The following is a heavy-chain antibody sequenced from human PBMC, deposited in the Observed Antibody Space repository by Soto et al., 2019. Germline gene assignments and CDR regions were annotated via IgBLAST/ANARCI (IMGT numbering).Heavy chain of an antibody. CDR2: IYWDDDK. V-gene: IGHV2-5*02. J-gene: IGHJ4*02. CDR3: ADRVLRTVFGFVTTTAIYFDV. D-gene: IGHD3-3*01. CDR1: GFSLTTSGVG. Sequence: QITLNESGPTVVRPTETLTLTCRFSGFSLTTSGVGVGWIRQSPGTAPEWHALIYWDDDKRYSASLKSRITITKDTFKNQVVLTVSDLDPTDTATYYCADRVLRTVFGFVTTTAIYFDVWGQGTPVAVSS.